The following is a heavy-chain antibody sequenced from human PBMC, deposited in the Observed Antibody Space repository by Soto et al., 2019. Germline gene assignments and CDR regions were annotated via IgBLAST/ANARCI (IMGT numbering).Heavy chain of an antibody. CDR3: AKAQQYYDILTGYYRSGVSGGMDV. CDR2: ISGSGGST. D-gene: IGHD3-9*01. Sequence: EVQLLESGGGLVQPGGSLRLSCAASGFTFSSYAMSWVRQAPGKGLEWVSAISGSGGSTYYADSVKGRFTISRDNSKNTLYLQMNSLRAEDTAVYYCAKAQQYYDILTGYYRSGVSGGMDVWGQGTTVTVSS. V-gene: IGHV3-23*01. J-gene: IGHJ6*02. CDR1: GFTFSSYA.